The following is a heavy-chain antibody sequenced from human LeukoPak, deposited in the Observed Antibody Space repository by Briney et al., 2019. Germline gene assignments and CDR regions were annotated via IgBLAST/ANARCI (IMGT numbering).Heavy chain of an antibody. J-gene: IGHJ4*02. CDR1: GFTFSTYT. V-gene: IGHV3-21*01. CDR2: IPAGGKYT. Sequence: GGSLRLSCAASGFTFSTYTMNWVRQAPGKGLEWVSSIPAGGKYTHQADSVEGRFTISRDNAKNSLYLDMNSLRAEDTAVYCCVRGDSRDYWGQGTLVTVSS. D-gene: IGHD6-13*01. CDR3: VRGDSRDY.